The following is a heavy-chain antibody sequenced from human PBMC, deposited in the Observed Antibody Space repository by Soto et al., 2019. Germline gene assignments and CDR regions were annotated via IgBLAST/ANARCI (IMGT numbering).Heavy chain of an antibody. V-gene: IGHV4-59*08. CDR1: DASISSYY. CDR3: ARVPFVGYFDWLDP. CDR2: MHHTQGT. J-gene: IGHJ5*02. Sequence: NPSETLSLTCSVSDASISSYYWTWIRQPPGGGLEWIGYMHHTQGTNDNPSLRGRVHMSIDTSMNQFSLRLTSVTAADTAVYYCARVPFVGYFDWLDPWGHGTLVTVSS. D-gene: IGHD3-9*01.